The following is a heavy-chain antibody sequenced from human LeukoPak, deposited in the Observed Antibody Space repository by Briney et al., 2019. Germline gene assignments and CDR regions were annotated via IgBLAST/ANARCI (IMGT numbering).Heavy chain of an antibody. Sequence: GGSLRLSCAASGFTFSTYAMSWVRQAPGKGLEWVSPLTGSGASTYYADSVKGRFTISRDNSKNTLYLQMNSLRAEDTAVYYCAKDYFLIDYWGQGTLVTVSS. CDR3: AKDYFLIDY. V-gene: IGHV3-23*01. D-gene: IGHD2/OR15-2a*01. J-gene: IGHJ4*02. CDR2: LTGSGAST. CDR1: GFTFSTYA.